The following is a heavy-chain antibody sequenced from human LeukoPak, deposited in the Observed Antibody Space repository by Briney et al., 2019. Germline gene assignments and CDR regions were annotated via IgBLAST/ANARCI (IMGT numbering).Heavy chain of an antibody. V-gene: IGHV3-21*01. Sequence: GGSLRLSCAASGFTFSSYSMNWVRQAPGKGLEWVSSISSSSSYIYYADSVKGRFTISRDNAKNSLYLQMNSLRAEDTAVYYCARDSVPGSTGVDYRGQGTLVTVSS. CDR1: GFTFSSYS. D-gene: IGHD2-2*01. CDR2: ISSSSSYI. J-gene: IGHJ4*02. CDR3: ARDSVPGSTGVDY.